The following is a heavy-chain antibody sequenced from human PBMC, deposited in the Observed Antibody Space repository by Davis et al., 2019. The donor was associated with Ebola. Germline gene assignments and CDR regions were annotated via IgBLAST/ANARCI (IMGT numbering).Heavy chain of an antibody. J-gene: IGHJ6*02. CDR2: IKQDGSEK. D-gene: IGHD6-6*01. CDR1: GFTFSSYW. CDR3: ARGKVYSSSSTIAVAGPDYGMDV. Sequence: GESLKISCAASGFTFSSYWMSWVRQAPGKGLEWVANIKQDGSEKYYVDSVKGRFTISRDNAKNSLYLQMNSLRAEDTAVYYCARGKVYSSSSTIAVAGPDYGMDVWGQGTTVTVSS. V-gene: IGHV3-7*03.